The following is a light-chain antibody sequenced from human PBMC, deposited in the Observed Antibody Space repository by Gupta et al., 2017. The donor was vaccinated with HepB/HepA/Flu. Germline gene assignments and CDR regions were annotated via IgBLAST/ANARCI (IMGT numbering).Light chain of an antibody. CDR2: QVS. J-gene: IGKJ1*01. V-gene: IGKV2-30*01. Sequence: VMIQSPLSLPVTLGQPASISCRSSQSLVNSDGNTYLNWFHQRPGQSPRRLIYQVSNRDSGVPDRFSGSGSGTDFTLRISRVEAEDVGVYYCMQGTHWPRTFGQGTKVEIK. CDR1: QSLVNSDGNTY. CDR3: MQGTHWPRT.